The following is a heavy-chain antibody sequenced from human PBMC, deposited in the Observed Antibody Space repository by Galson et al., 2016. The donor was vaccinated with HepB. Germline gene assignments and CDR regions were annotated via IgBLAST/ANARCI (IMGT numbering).Heavy chain of an antibody. D-gene: IGHD2-2*01. Sequence: SLRLSCAVSGFTFSNAWMSWVRQAPGKGLEWVGRIKSKTDGETTDYAAPVKGRFTISRDDSKNTLYLQMNSLKAEDTAVYYCTRCRTSCSTFDYWGQGTLVTVSS. CDR2: IKSKTDGETT. V-gene: IGHV3-15*01. CDR3: TRCRTSCSTFDY. CDR1: GFTFSNAW. J-gene: IGHJ4*02.